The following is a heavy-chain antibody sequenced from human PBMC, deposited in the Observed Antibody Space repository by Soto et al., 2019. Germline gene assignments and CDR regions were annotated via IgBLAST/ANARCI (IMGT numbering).Heavy chain of an antibody. CDR1: GGSISSGGYS. V-gene: IGHV4-30-2*01. Sequence: SETLSLTCAVSGGSISSGGYSWSWIRQPPGKGLEWIGYIYHSGSTYYNPSLKSRVTISVDRSKNQFSLKLSSVTAADTAVYYCARVGGYSYGYTWYYFDYWGQGTLVTVSS. CDR3: ARVGGYSYGYTWYYFDY. CDR2: IYHSGST. D-gene: IGHD5-18*01. J-gene: IGHJ4*02.